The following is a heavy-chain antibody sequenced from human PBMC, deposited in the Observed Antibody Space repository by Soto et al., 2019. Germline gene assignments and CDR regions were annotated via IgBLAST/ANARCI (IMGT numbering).Heavy chain of an antibody. CDR2: IYPDDSDI. Sequence: GKSLKIFCTVPGYLFPNSWMVWGRQMPGKGLESVAIIYPDDSDIRYGPSFQGQVTISADKSISTAYLQWNRLKASDTAIYYCTRHGPDIVHDYWGLGTLVT. D-gene: IGHD2-8*01. J-gene: IGHJ4*02. CDR1: GYLFPNSW. CDR3: TRHGPDIVHDY. V-gene: IGHV5-51*01.